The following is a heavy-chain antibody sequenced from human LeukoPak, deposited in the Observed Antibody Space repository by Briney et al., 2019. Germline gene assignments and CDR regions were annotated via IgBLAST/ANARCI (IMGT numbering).Heavy chain of an antibody. Sequence: ASEKGSCKVFGYTLTKLSLHWVWQAPGKALEWMGGFDPEDGETMYAQKLQSRVTMTEDTSTDTAYMELNSLRFEDRAVYYCATDLTQSVAGTPFDYWGERTLVTVSS. J-gene: IGHJ4*02. D-gene: IGHD6-19*01. V-gene: IGHV1-24*01. CDR3: ATDLTQSVAGTPFDY. CDR1: GYTLTKLS. CDR2: FDPEDGET.